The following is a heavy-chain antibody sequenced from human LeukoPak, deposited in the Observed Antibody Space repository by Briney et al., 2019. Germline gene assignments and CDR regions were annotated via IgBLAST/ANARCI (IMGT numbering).Heavy chain of an antibody. Sequence: PSETLSLTCAVSGGSISSNNWWGWVRQPPGKGLEWIGEIYHSGSTNYNPSLKSRVTISVDTSKNQFSLKLSSVTAADTAVYYCAYSGYDEIDYWGQGTLVTVSS. CDR2: IYHSGST. V-gene: IGHV4-4*02. CDR3: AYSGYDEIDY. D-gene: IGHD5-12*01. CDR1: GGSISSNNW. J-gene: IGHJ4*02.